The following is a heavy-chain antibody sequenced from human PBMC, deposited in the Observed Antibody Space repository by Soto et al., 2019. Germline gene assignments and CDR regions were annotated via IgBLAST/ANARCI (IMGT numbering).Heavy chain of an antibody. Sequence: PGGSLRLSCAASGLTFSSYAMSWARQAPGKGLEWVANIKQDGSEKYYVDSVKGRFTISRDNAKNSLYLQMNSLRAEDTAVYYCARADYDFWSGYQDYYYYGMDVWGQGTTVTVSS. CDR3: ARADYDFWSGYQDYYYYGMDV. J-gene: IGHJ6*02. D-gene: IGHD3-3*01. CDR1: GLTFSSYA. V-gene: IGHV3-7*01. CDR2: IKQDGSEK.